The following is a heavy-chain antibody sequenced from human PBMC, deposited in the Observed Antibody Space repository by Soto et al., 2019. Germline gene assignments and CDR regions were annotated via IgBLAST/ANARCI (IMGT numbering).Heavy chain of an antibody. CDR2: ISDSGGNT. J-gene: IGHJ4*02. CDR3: AKSLRQADY. D-gene: IGHD3-16*01. V-gene: IGHV3-23*01. CDR1: GFTFSSYA. Sequence: EVQLLESGGDLVQPGGSLRLSCAAYGFTFSSYAMSWVRQAPGKGLEWVSAISDSGGNTYYADSVKGRFTISRDNSKNTLYLQMSSLRAEDTAIYYCAKSLRQADYWGQRTLVTVSS.